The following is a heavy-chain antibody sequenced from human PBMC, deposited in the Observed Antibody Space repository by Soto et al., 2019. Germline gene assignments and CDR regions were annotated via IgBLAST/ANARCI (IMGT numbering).Heavy chain of an antibody. J-gene: IGHJ5*01. CDR2: IYKSATT. V-gene: IGHV4-30-4*01. Sequence: SETLSLTCSVSGDSISNLDYFWAWIRQPPGQALEYIGYIYKSATTYYDPSFESRVAISVDTSKSQFSLNVTSVTAADTAVYFCARGRYCLTGRCFPNWFDSWGQGALVTVSS. CDR1: GDSISNLDYF. D-gene: IGHD7-27*01. CDR3: ARGRYCLTGRCFPNWFDS.